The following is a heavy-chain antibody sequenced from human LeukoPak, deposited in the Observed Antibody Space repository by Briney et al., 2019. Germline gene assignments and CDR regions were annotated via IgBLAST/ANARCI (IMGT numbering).Heavy chain of an antibody. CDR2: INTDGSNA. J-gene: IGHJ4*02. CDR1: GFTFSSFW. CDR3: ARDQSIAGPTTADY. V-gene: IGHV3-74*01. Sequence: PGGSLRLSCAASGFTFSSFWTHWVRQAPGKGLVWVSRINTDGSNAIYADSVKGRFTISRDNAKNTLYLQMNSLRADDTAVYFCARDQSIAGPTTADYWGQGTLVTVSS. D-gene: IGHD1-26*01.